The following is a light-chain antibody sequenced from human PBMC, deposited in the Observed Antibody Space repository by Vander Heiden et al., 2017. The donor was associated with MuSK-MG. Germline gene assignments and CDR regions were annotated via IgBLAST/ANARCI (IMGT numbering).Light chain of an antibody. CDR2: SAS. Sequence: DIQMTQSPSYLSASIGDRVTITCRASQAFAGWVAWYQQKPGTAPKLLIHSASELQGGVPLRFSGSGSGTDFNLTISSLQPEDFATYFCQQAHIFPRTFGQGTKLEMK. V-gene: IGKV1-12*01. J-gene: IGKJ2*01. CDR3: QQAHIFPRT. CDR1: QAFAGW.